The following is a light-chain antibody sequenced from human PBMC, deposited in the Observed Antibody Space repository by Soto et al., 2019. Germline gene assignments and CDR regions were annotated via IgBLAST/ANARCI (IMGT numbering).Light chain of an antibody. CDR1: QSISNW. J-gene: IGKJ1*01. CDR2: HAS. Sequence: DIQVTQSRCTLPASVEARVTITCLASQSISNWLAWYQQKPGTAPKVLIYHASNLQSGVPARFSGRGSETECTLTISSLPPDKFATYSCQPYISYSFGQGTNVDI. V-gene: IGKV1-5*01. CDR3: QPYISYS.